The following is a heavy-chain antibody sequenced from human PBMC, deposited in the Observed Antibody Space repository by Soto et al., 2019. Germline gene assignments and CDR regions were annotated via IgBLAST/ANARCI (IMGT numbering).Heavy chain of an antibody. CDR2: ISYDGNYK. J-gene: IGHJ4*02. CDR1: GFTFSSYG. D-gene: IGHD3-22*01. V-gene: IGHV3-30*18. Sequence: PGGSLRLSCAASGFTFSSYGMHWVRQAPGKGLEWVAIISYDGNYKHHADSVKGRFTISRDNSKNTLYLQMNSLRAEDTAVYYCGKVSTHYYDSTFGFWVQGTLVTVSS. CDR3: GKVSTHYYDSTFGF.